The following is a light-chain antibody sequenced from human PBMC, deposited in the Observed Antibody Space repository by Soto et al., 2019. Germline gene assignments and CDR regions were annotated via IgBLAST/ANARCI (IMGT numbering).Light chain of an antibody. J-gene: IGKJ4*01. CDR3: QQYNNWPLL. CDR1: QSVSSN. Sequence: EIVMTQSPATLSVSPGERATLSCRASQSVSSNLAWYQQKPGQAPRLLIYGASTRATGIPARFSGSGSGTEFTLTISSLQSEDLAVYYCQQYNNWPLLFGGGTKVEIK. V-gene: IGKV3-15*01. CDR2: GAS.